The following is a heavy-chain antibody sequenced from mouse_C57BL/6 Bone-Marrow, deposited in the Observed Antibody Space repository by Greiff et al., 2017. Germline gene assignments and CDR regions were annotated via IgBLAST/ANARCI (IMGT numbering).Heavy chain of an antibody. CDR1: GYTFTRYW. J-gene: IGHJ4*01. CDR3: ARGIPYYYGSSRYAMDY. Sequence: QVQLQQPGAELVMPVASVKLSCKASGYTFTRYWMHWVKQRPGQGLEWIGEIDPSDSYTNYNQKFKGKSTLTVDKSSSTAYMQLSSLTSEDSAVYYCARGIPYYYGSSRYAMDYWGQGTSVTVSS. CDR2: IDPSDSYT. V-gene: IGHV1-69*01. D-gene: IGHD1-1*01.